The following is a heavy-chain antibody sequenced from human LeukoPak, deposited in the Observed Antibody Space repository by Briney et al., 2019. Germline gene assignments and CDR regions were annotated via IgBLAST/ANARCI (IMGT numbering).Heavy chain of an antibody. CDR1: GFIFSNFW. CDR3: ARGEEAYSEAAY. D-gene: IGHD6-25*01. Sequence: GGSLRLSCAASGFIFSNFWMTWVRQAPGKGLEWVANVNQDGSDKYYVDSVKGRFTISRDNAKNSLYLQMNSLRVEDTAVYYCARGEEAYSEAAYWGQGTLVTVSS. CDR2: VNQDGSDK. J-gene: IGHJ4*02. V-gene: IGHV3-7*01.